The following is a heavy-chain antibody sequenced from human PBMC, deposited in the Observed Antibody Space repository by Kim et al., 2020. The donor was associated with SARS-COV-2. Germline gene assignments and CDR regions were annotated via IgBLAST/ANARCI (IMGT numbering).Heavy chain of an antibody. CDR3: ARDPRDSWYPADYYYYGMDV. Sequence: ASVKVSCKASGYTFTSYGISWVRQAPGQGLEWMGWISAYNGNTNYAQKLQGRVTMTTDTSTSTAYMELRSLRSDDTAVYYCARDPRDSWYPADYYYYGMDVWGQGTTVTVSS. D-gene: IGHD6-13*01. V-gene: IGHV1-18*04. CDR1: GYTFTSYG. CDR2: ISAYNGNT. J-gene: IGHJ6*02.